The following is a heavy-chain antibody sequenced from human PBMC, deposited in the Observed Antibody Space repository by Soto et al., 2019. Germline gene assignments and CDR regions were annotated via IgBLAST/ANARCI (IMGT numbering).Heavy chain of an antibody. CDR2: INHSGGT. J-gene: IGHJ6*02. V-gene: IGHV4-34*01. D-gene: IGHD3-3*01. CDR1: GGSFSGYY. CDR3: ASAPYYDFWRGYPAGFGMDV. Sequence: SETLSLTCAVYGGSFSGYYWSWSRQPPGKGLEWIGEINHSGGTNYNPALKSRVTISVDTSKNQFSLKLIPVTAAETALYYGASAPYYDFWRGYPAGFGMDVWAQGTTVTLTS.